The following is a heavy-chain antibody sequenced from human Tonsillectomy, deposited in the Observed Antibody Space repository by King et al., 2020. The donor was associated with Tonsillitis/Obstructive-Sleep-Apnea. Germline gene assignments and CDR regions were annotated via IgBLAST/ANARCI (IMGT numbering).Heavy chain of an antibody. CDR1: GFTVSSNY. V-gene: IGHV3-53*01. CDR2: IYSGGST. J-gene: IGHJ4*02. CDR3: ALSTVTTAWFDY. D-gene: IGHD4-17*01. Sequence: VQLVESGGGLIQPGGSLRLSCAASGFTVSSNYMSWVRQAPGKGLEWVSVIYSGGSTYYADSVKDRFTISRDNSKNTLYLQMNSLRAEDTAVYYCALSTVTTAWFDYWGQGTLVTVSS.